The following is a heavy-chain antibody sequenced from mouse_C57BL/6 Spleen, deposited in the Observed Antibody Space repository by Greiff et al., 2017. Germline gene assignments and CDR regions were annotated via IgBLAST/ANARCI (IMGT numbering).Heavy chain of an antibody. Sequence: QVQLQQSGAELVKPGASVKMSCKASGYTFTSYWITWVKQRPGQGLEWIGDIYPGSGSTNYNEKFKGKATLTVDTSSSTAYMQLSSLTSEDSAVYYGARVTAQAHYAMDYWGQGTSVTVSS. CDR1: GYTFTSYW. CDR2: IYPGSGST. CDR3: ARVTAQAHYAMDY. J-gene: IGHJ4*01. D-gene: IGHD3-2*02. V-gene: IGHV1-55*01.